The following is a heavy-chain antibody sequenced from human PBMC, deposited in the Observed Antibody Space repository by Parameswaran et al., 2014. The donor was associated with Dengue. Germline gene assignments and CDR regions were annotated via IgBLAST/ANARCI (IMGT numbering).Heavy chain of an antibody. CDR3: ARPITLFGVARGAFDI. V-gene: IGHV5-51*01. J-gene: IGHJ3*02. CDR2: IYPGDSDT. D-gene: IGHD3-3*01. Sequence: VRQMPGKGLEWMGVIYPGDSDTRYGPSFQGQVTISADKSISTAYLQWSSLKASDTAMYYCARPITLFGVARGAFDIWGQGTLVTVSS.